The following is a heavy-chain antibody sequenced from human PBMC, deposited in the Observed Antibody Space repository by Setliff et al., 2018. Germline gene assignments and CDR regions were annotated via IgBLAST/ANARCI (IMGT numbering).Heavy chain of an antibody. CDR1: GGTFSDYY. V-gene: IGHV4-34*01. CDR2: INHRGST. J-gene: IGHJ4*02. Sequence: SETLSLTCAAYGGTFSDYYWTWIRQPPGKGLEWVGEINHRGSTTYNPPLKSRVTISVDTSKDQFSLKVISMTAADTAVYYCAGGRNIAARLLDSWGQGTLVTVSS. CDR3: AGGRNIAARLLDS. D-gene: IGHD6-6*01.